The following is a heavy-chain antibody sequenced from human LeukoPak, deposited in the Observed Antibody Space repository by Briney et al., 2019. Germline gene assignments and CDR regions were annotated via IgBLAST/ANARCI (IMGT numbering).Heavy chain of an antibody. D-gene: IGHD2-2*01. J-gene: IGHJ6*03. CDR3: ARLVVVPAAVIYYYYYMDV. CDR2: MNPNSGNT. V-gene: IGHV1-8*01. CDR1: GYTFTSYD. Sequence: ASVKVSRKASGYTFTSYDINWVRQATGQGLEWMGWMNPNSGNTGYAQKFQGRVTMTRNTSISTAYMELSSLRSEDTAVYYCARLVVVPAAVIYYYYYMDVWGKGTTVTVSS.